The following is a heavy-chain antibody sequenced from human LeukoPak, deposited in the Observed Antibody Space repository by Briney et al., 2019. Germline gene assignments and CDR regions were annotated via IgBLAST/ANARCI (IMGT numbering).Heavy chain of an antibody. CDR2: IYPGDSDT. J-gene: IGHJ6*03. V-gene: IGHV5-51*01. CDR3: ARHVFTGYSSGWYAYYYYYYYMDV. Sequence: GESLKISCKGSGYSFTSYWIGWVRQMPGKGLEWMGIIYPGDSDTRYSPSFQGRVTISADKSISTAYLQWSSLKASDTAMYYCARHVFTGYSSGWYAYYYYYYYMDVWGKGTTVTVSS. D-gene: IGHD6-19*01. CDR1: GYSFTSYW.